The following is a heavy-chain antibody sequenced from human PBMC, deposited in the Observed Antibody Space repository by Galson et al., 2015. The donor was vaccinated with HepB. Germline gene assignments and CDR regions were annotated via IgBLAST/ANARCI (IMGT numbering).Heavy chain of an antibody. J-gene: IGHJ2*01. CDR3: ARAKGYFDL. CDR2: TYYRSKWYN. Sequence: CAISGDSVSSNSAAWNWIRQSPSTGLEWLGRTYYRSKWYNNYAVSVKSRITINPDTSKNQFSLQLNSVTPEATALYYCARAKGYFDLWGRGTLVTVSS. CDR1: GDSVSSNSAA. V-gene: IGHV6-1*01.